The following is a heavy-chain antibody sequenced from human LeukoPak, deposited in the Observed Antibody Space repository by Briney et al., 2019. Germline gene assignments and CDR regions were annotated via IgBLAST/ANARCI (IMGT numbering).Heavy chain of an antibody. D-gene: IGHD3-22*01. CDR2: INHSGST. Sequence: INHSGSTNYNPSLKSRVTISVDTSKNQFSLKLSSVTAADTAVYYCARLKVYDSSGYYFNDYWGQGTLVTVSS. V-gene: IGHV4-34*01. J-gene: IGHJ4*02. CDR3: ARLKVYDSSGYYFNDY.